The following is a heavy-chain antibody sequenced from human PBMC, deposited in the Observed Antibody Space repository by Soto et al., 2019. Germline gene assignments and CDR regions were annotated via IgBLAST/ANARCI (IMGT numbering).Heavy chain of an antibody. V-gene: IGHV3-21*01. J-gene: IGHJ4*02. CDR3: ARDIDYYDSSGYYRYY. CDR2: ISSSSSYI. Sequence: EVQLVESGGGLVKPGGSLRLSCAASGFTFSSYSMNWVRQAPGKGLEWVSSISSSSSYIYYADSVKGRFTISRDNAKNSLYLQMNSLRAEDTAVYYCARDIDYYDSSGYYRYYWGQGTLVTVSS. CDR1: GFTFSSYS. D-gene: IGHD3-22*01.